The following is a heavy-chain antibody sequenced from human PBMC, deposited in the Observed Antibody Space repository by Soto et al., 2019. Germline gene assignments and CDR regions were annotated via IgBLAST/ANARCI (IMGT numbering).Heavy chain of an antibody. CDR3: ARGGGGDSSSSGDYHYYGMDV. CDR1: GGTFSSYA. Sequence: SVKVSCKASGGTFSSYAISWVRQAPGQGLEWMGGIIPIFGTANYAQKFQGRVTITADESTSTAYMELSSLRSEDTAVYYCARGGGGDSSSSGDYHYYGMDVWGQGTTVTVSS. V-gene: IGHV1-69*13. CDR2: IIPIFGTA. D-gene: IGHD6-6*01. J-gene: IGHJ6*02.